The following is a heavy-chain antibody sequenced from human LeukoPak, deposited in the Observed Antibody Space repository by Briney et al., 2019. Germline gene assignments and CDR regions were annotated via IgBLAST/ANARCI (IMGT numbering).Heavy chain of an antibody. J-gene: IGHJ4*02. V-gene: IGHV1-18*01. CDR1: GSTFTKYG. CDR2: ISAYNGNT. CDR3: ARGKLGTFDY. D-gene: IGHD1-26*01. Sequence: GASVKVSRMSTGSTFTKYGFSGVGQPPGQGLEWMGWISAYNGNTNYAQKLQGRVTMTTDTSTSIAYMELRSLRSDDTAVYYCARGKLGTFDYWGQGTLVTVSS.